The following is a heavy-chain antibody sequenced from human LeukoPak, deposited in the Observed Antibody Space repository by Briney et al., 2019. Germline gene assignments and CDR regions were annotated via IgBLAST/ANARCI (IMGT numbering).Heavy chain of an antibody. J-gene: IGHJ4*02. V-gene: IGHV3-23*01. CDR2: ISSSGGST. CDR1: GFTFSSYG. CDR3: AKEGGYFDWPFTFDY. D-gene: IGHD3-9*01. Sequence: GGTLRLSCAASGFTFSSYGMSWVRQAPGKGLEWVSSISSSGGSTYSADSVKGRFIISRDNSKNMLYLQMNSLRAEDTAVYYCAKEGGYFDWPFTFDYWGQGTLVTVSS.